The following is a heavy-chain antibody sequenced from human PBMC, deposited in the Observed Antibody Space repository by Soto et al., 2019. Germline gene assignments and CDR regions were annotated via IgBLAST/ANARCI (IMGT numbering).Heavy chain of an antibody. J-gene: IGHJ6*02. V-gene: IGHV1-18*01. CDR2: ISPYTGNT. CDR3: VMVDNYVTHTPQDV. D-gene: IGHD3-16*01. CDR1: GYIFVNYG. Sequence: QVQLVQSGDEVKKPGASVKVSCKASGYIFVNYGIAWVRQAPGQGLEWMGWISPYTGNTHSATKIQGGLTMTTDTSTSTAYMDLGSLTSDDTAVYYCVMVDNYVTHTPQDVWGQGTTVTVSS.